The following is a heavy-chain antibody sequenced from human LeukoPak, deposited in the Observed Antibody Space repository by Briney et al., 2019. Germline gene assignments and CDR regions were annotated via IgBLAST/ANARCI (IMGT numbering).Heavy chain of an antibody. CDR3: AKDLDMVILVGSTCYDAFDI. Sequence: PGGSLRLSCVGSGFSFSGYVMSWVRQAPGKGPEWVASISGSGSATYYADSAEGRFTISRDNSVNTIYLEMKRLRVEDTAVYYCAKDLDMVILVGSTCYDAFDIWGQGRMVIVSS. CDR1: GFSFSGYV. J-gene: IGHJ3*02. CDR2: ISGSGSAT. D-gene: IGHD3-16*01. V-gene: IGHV3-23*01.